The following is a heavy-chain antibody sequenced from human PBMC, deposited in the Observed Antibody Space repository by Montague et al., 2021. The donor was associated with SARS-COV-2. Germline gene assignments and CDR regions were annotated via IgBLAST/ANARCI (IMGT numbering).Heavy chain of an antibody. J-gene: IGHJ4*02. V-gene: IGHV4-61*02. D-gene: IGHD2-21*01. CDR1: GGSISSAYFY. Sequence: TLSLTCTVSGGSISSAYFYWSWILQPAGKELEWIGLNYPSGNTNYNPSLTSRVTISVDTSKNQLSLKLSSVTAADTAVYYCASVYSVTYYFDYWGRGTLVTVSS. CDR3: ASVYSVTYYFDY. CDR2: NYPSGNT.